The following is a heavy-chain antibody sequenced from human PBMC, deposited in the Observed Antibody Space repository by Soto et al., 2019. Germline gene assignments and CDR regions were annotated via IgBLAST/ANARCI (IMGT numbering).Heavy chain of an antibody. Sequence: EVQLVESGGGLVQPGGSLRLSCAASKFAFSTYSMNWVRQAPGKGLEWVSYISSSSSTIYYADSVKGRFTISRDNAKNSLYLQMNSLRAEDTALYYCATAVDSSGYVFQHWGQGTLVTVSS. CDR1: KFAFSTYS. CDR3: ATAVDSSGYVFQH. CDR2: ISSSSSTI. D-gene: IGHD3-22*01. V-gene: IGHV3-48*01. J-gene: IGHJ1*01.